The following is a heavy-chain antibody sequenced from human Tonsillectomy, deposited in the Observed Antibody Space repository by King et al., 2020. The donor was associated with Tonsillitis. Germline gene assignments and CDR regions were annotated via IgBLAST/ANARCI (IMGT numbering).Heavy chain of an antibody. J-gene: IGHJ4*02. D-gene: IGHD2-15*01. V-gene: IGHV3-9*01. CDR3: AKDFERGYCSGGSCYSGDYFDY. CDR2: SSWNSGSI. Sequence: VQLVESGGGVVQPGRSLRLSCAASGFTFDDYAMHWVRQAPGKGLEWVSGSSWNSGSIGYADSVKGRFTISRDNAKNSLYLQMNSLRAEDTALYYCAKDFERGYCSGGSCYSGDYFDYWGQGTLVTVSS. CDR1: GFTFDDYA.